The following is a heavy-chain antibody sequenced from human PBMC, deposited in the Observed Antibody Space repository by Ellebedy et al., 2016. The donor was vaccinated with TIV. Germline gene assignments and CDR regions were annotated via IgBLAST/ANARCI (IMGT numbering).Heavy chain of an antibody. CDR2: ISYDGSNK. D-gene: IGHD5-12*01. J-gene: IGHJ4*02. CDR1: GFTFSSYA. Sequence: PGGSLRLSCAASGFTFSSYAMHWVRQAPGKGLEWLAVISYDGSNKYYADSVKGRFTISRDNSKNTLYLQMNSLRAEDTAVYYCARGDLVATCDYWGQGTLVTVSS. CDR3: ARGDLVATCDY. V-gene: IGHV3-30*01.